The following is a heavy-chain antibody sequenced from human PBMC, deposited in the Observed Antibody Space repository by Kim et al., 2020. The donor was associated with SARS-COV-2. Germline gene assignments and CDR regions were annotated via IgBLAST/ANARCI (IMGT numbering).Heavy chain of an antibody. Sequence: GGSLRLSCAASGFTFSSYSMNWVRQAPGKGLEWVSYISSSSSTIYYADSVKGRFTISRDNAKNSLYLQMNSLRDEDTAVYYCASATDTAMDYYYYYYGMDVWGQGTTVTVSS. CDR3: ASATDTAMDYYYYYYGMDV. CDR1: GFTFSSYS. D-gene: IGHD5-18*01. J-gene: IGHJ6*02. V-gene: IGHV3-48*02. CDR2: ISSSSSTI.